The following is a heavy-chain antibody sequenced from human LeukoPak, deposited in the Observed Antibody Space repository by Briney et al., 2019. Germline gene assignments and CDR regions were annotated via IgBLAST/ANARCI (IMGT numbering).Heavy chain of an antibody. V-gene: IGHV3-20*01. CDR3: ARYNGDRRAFDV. CDR1: GFIFGDYG. Sequence: GGSLRLSCAASGFIFGDYGMSWVRQGPGKGLKWVSGINWNGGNTGYADSVKGRLDSVKGRFTISRDNAKNSLYLQMNSLTAEDTGLYHCARYNGDRRAFDVWGQGTLVTVSS. D-gene: IGHD4-17*01. CDR2: INWNGGNT. J-gene: IGHJ3*01.